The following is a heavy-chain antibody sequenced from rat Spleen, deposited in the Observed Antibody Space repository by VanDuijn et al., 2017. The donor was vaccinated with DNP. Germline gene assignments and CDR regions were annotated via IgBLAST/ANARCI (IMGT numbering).Heavy chain of an antibody. CDR2: ISTSGGST. Sequence: EVQLMESGGGLVQPGRSLKLSCAASGFTFSNYDMAWVRQAPTKGLEWVASISTSGGSTYYRDSVKGRFTVSRDDAKSSLYLEMNSLRSDDTAAYYCARHGDYGGYYFDYWGQGVMVTVSS. J-gene: IGHJ2*01. CDR3: ARHGDYGGYYFDY. D-gene: IGHD1-11*01. CDR1: GFTFSNYD. V-gene: IGHV5-25*01.